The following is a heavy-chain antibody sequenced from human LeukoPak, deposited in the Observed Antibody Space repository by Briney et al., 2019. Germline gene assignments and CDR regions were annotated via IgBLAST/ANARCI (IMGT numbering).Heavy chain of an antibody. CDR1: GFTVSSNY. D-gene: IGHD4-17*01. Sequence: GGSLRLSCAASGFTVSSNYMTWVRQAPGKGLEWVSVIYSGGTTYYADSVKGRFTISRDNSKNTLYLDMNSLRAEDTAVYYCASRSAGDYVNTFDIWGQGAMVTVSS. CDR3: ASRSAGDYVNTFDI. J-gene: IGHJ3*02. V-gene: IGHV3-53*01. CDR2: IYSGGTT.